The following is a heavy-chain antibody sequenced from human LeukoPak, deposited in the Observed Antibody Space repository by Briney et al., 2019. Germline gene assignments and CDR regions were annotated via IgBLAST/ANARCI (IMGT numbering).Heavy chain of an antibody. J-gene: IGHJ4*02. V-gene: IGHV3-21*01. CDR2: ISSSSSYI. D-gene: IGHD6-19*01. CDR3: ARDGGIAEAGPVAFDY. CDR1: GFTFSSYS. Sequence: GGSLRLSCAASGFTFSSYSMNWVRQAPGKGLEWVSSISSSSSYIYYADSVKGRFTISRDNAKNSLYLQMNSLRAEDTAVYYCARDGGIAEAGPVAFDYWGQGTLVTVSS.